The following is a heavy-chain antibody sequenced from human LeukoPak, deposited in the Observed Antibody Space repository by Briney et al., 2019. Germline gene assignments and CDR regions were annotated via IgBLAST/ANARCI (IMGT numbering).Heavy chain of an antibody. CDR1: GGSFSGYY. Sequence: SETLSLTCAVYGGSFSGYYWSWIRQPPGKGLEWIGEINRSGSTNYNPSLKSRVTISVDTSKNQFSLKLSSVTAADTAVYYCARGLGGCSSTSCYGPSLGYYYMDVWGKGTTVTVSS. CDR3: ARGLGGCSSTSCYGPSLGYYYMDV. V-gene: IGHV4-34*01. CDR2: INRSGST. D-gene: IGHD2-2*01. J-gene: IGHJ6*03.